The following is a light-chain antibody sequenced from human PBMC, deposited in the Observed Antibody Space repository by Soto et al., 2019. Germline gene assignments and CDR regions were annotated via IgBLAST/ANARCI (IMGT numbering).Light chain of an antibody. CDR1: SSDVGGYNY. CDR2: EVS. Sequence: QSALTQPPSASGSPGQSVTISCTGTSSDVGGYNYVSWYQQHPGKAPKLMLYEVSKRPSGVPDRFSGSKSGNTASLTVSGLQAEDEADYYCRSYAGSNNLYVFGTGTK. J-gene: IGLJ1*01. V-gene: IGLV2-8*01. CDR3: RSYAGSNNLYV.